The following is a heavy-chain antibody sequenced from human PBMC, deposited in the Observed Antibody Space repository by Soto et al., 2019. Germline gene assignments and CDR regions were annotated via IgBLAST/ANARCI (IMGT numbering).Heavy chain of an antibody. CDR2: ISSTTSYV. J-gene: IGHJ4*02. CDR3: AKNGQWLATPPEA. CDR1: GFTFSRYG. V-gene: IGHV3-21*04. Sequence: EVQLVESGGGLVKPGGSLRLSCAASGFTFSRYGMNWLRQAPGKGLEWVASISSTTSYVYYADSVKGRFSTSRDNAKNILYLQMNDLRVEDTATYYCAKNGQWLATPPEAWGQGTLVTVSS. D-gene: IGHD6-19*01.